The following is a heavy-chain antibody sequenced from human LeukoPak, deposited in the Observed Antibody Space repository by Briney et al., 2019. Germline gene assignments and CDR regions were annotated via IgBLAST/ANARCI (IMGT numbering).Heavy chain of an antibody. J-gene: IGHJ4*02. V-gene: IGHV3-30*02. Sequence: GGSLRLSCAASGFTFSSYGMHWVRQAPGKGLEWVAFIRYDGSNKYYADSVKGRFTISRDNSKNTLYLQLNSLRAEDTAVYYCAKNDYSNYGGGYWGQGTLVTVSS. CDR2: IRYDGSNK. CDR3: AKNDYSNYGGGY. D-gene: IGHD4-11*01. CDR1: GFTFSSYG.